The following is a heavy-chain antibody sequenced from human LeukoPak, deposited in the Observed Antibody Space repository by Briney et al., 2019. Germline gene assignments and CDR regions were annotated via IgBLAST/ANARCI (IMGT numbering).Heavy chain of an antibody. CDR2: ISLRGLT. CDR1: GGSISGTNW. V-gene: IGHV4-4*02. J-gene: IGHJ4*02. D-gene: IGHD1-26*01. Sequence: SGTLSLTCGVSGGSISGTNWWSWVRQPPGQGLEWIGEISLRGLTNYNPSLRSRLTMSLDESKNQVPLNLTSVTAADTAVYYCSRESGPFSPLGFWGQGTLVSVHS. CDR3: SRESGPFSPLGF.